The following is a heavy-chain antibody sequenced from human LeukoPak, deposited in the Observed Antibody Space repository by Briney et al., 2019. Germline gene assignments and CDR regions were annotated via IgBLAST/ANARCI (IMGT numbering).Heavy chain of an antibody. CDR2: IYSGGST. J-gene: IGHJ5*02. Sequence: TGGSLRLSCAASGFTVSSNYMSWVRQAPGKGLEWVSVIYSGGSTYYADSVKGRFTISRDNSKNTLYLQMNSLRAEDTAVYYCARTVSSGWLGNWFDPWGQGTLVTVSS. CDR3: ARTVSSGWLGNWFDP. V-gene: IGHV3-53*01. D-gene: IGHD6-19*01. CDR1: GFTVSSNY.